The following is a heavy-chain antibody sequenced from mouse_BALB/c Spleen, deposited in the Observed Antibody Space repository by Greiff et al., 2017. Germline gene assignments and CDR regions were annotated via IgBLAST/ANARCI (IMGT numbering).Heavy chain of an antibody. J-gene: IGHJ1*01. D-gene: IGHD3-3*01. Sequence: QVQLQQSGAELVKPGASVKMSCKASGYTFTSYWMHWVKQRPGQGLEWIGVIDPSDSYTSYNQKFKGKATLTVDTSSSTAYMQLSSLTSEDSAVYYCTRGGRGWYFDVWGAGTTVTVSS. V-gene: IGHV1S127*01. CDR1: GYTFTSYW. CDR3: TRGGRGWYFDV. CDR2: IDPSDSYT.